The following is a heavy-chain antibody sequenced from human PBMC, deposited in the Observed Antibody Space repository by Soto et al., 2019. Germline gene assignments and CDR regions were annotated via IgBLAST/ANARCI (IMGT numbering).Heavy chain of an antibody. CDR3: NTIFGVVNYAFDL. CDR2: IKSEIDGGTA. J-gene: IGHJ3*01. Sequence: PGGSLRLSCVASEVTFKNAWLNWVRQAPGKGLEWVGRIKSEIDGGTADYGAAVKGRFDISRDDSKNTVSLQMNSLKTEDTAVYYCNTIFGVVNYAFDLWGQGTVVTVSS. D-gene: IGHD3-3*01. CDR1: EVTFKNAW. V-gene: IGHV3-15*01.